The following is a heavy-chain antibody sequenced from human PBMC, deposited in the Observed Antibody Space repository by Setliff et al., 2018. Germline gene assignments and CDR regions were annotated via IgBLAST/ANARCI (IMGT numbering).Heavy chain of an antibody. CDR3: AKITGMVGATPYYFDY. CDR1: GGSISSSGYY. D-gene: IGHD1-26*01. CDR2: IYYSGRT. J-gene: IGHJ4*02. V-gene: IGHV4-39*01. Sequence: ASETLSLTCTVSGGSISSSGYYWSWIRQPPGKGLEWIGNIYYSGRTYYNPSLKSRVTISVDTSKNQFSLKLTSVTAADTAVYYCAKITGMVGATPYYFDYGGQGTLVTVSS.